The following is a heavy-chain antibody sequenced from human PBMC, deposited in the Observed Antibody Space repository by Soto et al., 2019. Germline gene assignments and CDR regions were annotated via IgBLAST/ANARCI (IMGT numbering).Heavy chain of an antibody. J-gene: IGHJ4*02. CDR1: GGSISSGGYS. Sequence: QLQLQESGSGLVKPSQTLSLTCAVSGGSISSGGYSWSWIRQPPGKGLEYIGYIYHSGSTYYNPSLKSRFTISLXRSKNQFSLKLSSVTAADTAVYYCARVRSGWGIDYWGQGTLVTVSS. V-gene: IGHV4-30-2*01. D-gene: IGHD6-19*01. CDR3: ARVRSGWGIDY. CDR2: IYHSGST.